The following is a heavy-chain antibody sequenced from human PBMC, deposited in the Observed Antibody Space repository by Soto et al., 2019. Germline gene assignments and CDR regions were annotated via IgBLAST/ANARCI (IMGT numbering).Heavy chain of an antibody. V-gene: IGHV3-7*01. D-gene: IGHD3-22*01. Sequence: EVQLVEAGGGLVQPGGSLRLSCAASGFTFSSYWMSWVRQAPGKGLEWVANTKQDEIEKYYVDSVKGRFTISRDNAKNSLFLQMNSLRAEDTAVYYCARDGRGYSVYWGQGTLVTVSS. CDR1: GFTFSSYW. CDR3: ARDGRGYSVY. CDR2: TKQDEIEK. J-gene: IGHJ4*02.